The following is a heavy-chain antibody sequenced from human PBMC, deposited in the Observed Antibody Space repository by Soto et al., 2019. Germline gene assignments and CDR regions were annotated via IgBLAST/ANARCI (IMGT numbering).Heavy chain of an antibody. Sequence: ASVKVSCKASGYTFTSYGISWVRQAPGQGLEWMGWISAYNGNTNYAQKLQGRVTVTTDTSTSTAYMELRSLRSDDTAVYYCERDAGRSRETKLEPRGMDVWGQGTTVTVSS. V-gene: IGHV1-18*01. D-gene: IGHD1-1*01. J-gene: IGHJ6*02. CDR2: ISAYNGNT. CDR3: ERDAGRSRETKLEPRGMDV. CDR1: GYTFTSYG.